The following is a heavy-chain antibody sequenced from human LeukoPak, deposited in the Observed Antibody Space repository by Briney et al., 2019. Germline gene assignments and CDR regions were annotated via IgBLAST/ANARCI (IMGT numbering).Heavy chain of an antibody. D-gene: IGHD3-22*01. Sequence: PSETLSLTCAVYGGSFRGYYWSWIRQPPGKGLEWIGEINHSGSTNYNPSLKSRVTISVDTSKNQFSLKLSSVTAADTAVYYCARGAYYDSSGYYSKAKDLDYWGQGTLVTVSS. CDR2: INHSGST. CDR3: ARGAYYDSSGYYSKAKDLDY. V-gene: IGHV4-34*01. J-gene: IGHJ4*02. CDR1: GGSFRGYY.